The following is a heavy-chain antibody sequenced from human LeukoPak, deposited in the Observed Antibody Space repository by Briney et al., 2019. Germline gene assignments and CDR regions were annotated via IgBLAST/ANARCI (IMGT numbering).Heavy chain of an antibody. Sequence: GESLKISCKGSGYSFPNYWIGWVRQMPGKGLEWMGIIYPGDSDIRYSPSFQGQVTISADKSIAYLQWSSLKASDTAMYYCARAKSVTTDYYGMDVWGQGTTVTVSS. CDR2: IYPGDSDI. CDR3: ARAKSVTTDYYGMDV. V-gene: IGHV5-51*01. J-gene: IGHJ6*02. CDR1: GYSFPNYW. D-gene: IGHD4-17*01.